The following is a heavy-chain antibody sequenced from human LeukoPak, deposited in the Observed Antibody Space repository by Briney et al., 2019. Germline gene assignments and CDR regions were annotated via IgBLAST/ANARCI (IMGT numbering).Heavy chain of an antibody. Sequence: PGGSLRLSCEASGFTFSDYYMSWIRQAPGKGLEWLSYISTRGSTIYYADSVKGRFTISRDNAKNSLFLQMNSLRADDTAIYYCARAGELRYMDVWGKGTAVTVSS. J-gene: IGHJ6*03. CDR1: GFTFSDYY. D-gene: IGHD3-16*01. CDR3: ARAGELRYMDV. V-gene: IGHV3-11*04. CDR2: ISTRGSTI.